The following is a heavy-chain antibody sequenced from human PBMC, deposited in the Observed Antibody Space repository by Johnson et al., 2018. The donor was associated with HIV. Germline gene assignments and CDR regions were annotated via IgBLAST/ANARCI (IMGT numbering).Heavy chain of an antibody. J-gene: IGHJ3*01. CDR3: AKCIWGSSLIDAFDV. CDR2: IGNDGSKK. V-gene: IGHV3-30*02. Sequence: QVQLVESGGGVVQPGESLRLSCEASGFSFSNYGMHWVRQAPGKGLEWVAFIGNDGSKKYYVDSVKGRFTISRDNSRNTLSLHMTNLRTEETAVYYCAKCIWGSSLIDAFDVWGQGTMVTVSS. D-gene: IGHD6-13*01. CDR1: GFSFSNYG.